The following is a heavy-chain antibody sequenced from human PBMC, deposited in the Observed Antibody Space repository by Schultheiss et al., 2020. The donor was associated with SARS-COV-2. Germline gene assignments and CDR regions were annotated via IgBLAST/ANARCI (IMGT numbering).Heavy chain of an antibody. CDR2: IYYSGST. J-gene: IGHJ5*02. D-gene: IGHD6-19*01. CDR3: ARGVYQAFSSGWYNWFDP. V-gene: IGHV4-39*01. Sequence: SETLSLTCTVSGGSISSSSYYWSWIRQPPGKGLEWIGSIYYSGSTYYNPSLKSRVTISVDTSKNQFSLKLSSVTAADTAVYYCARGVYQAFSSGWYNWFDPWGQGTLVTVSS. CDR1: GGSISSSSYY.